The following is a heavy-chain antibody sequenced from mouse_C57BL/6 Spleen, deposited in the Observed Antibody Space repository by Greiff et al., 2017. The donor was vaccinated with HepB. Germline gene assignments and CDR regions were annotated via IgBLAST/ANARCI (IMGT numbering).Heavy chain of an antibody. D-gene: IGHD1-1*01. V-gene: IGHV14-1*01. CDR1: GFNIKDYY. J-gene: IGHJ2*01. CDR2: IDPEDGDT. Sequence: EVQLQQSGAELVRPGASVKLSCTASGFNIKDYYMHWVKQRPEQGLEWIGRIDPEDGDTEYAPKFQGKATMTADTSSNTAYLQLSSLTSEDTAVYYGTRYYYGSSYFDYWGQGTTLTVSS. CDR3: TRYYYGSSYFDY.